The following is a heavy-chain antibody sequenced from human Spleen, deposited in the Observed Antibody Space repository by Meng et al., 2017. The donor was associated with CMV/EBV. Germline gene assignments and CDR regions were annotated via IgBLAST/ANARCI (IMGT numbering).Heavy chain of an antibody. Sequence: GGSLRLSCAASGFTFSFYEMNWVRQAPGKGLEWVSYISSSGNTIFYADSVKGRFTISRDNAKNSLFLQMNSLRAEDTAVYYCARNLGVPAALRPDYYYYGMDVWGQGTTVTVSS. D-gene: IGHD2-2*02. V-gene: IGHV3-48*03. CDR2: ISSSGNTI. J-gene: IGHJ6*02. CDR3: ARNLGVPAALRPDYYYYGMDV. CDR1: GFTFSFYE.